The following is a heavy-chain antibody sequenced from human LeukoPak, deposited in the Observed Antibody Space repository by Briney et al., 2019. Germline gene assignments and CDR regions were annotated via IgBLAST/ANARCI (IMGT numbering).Heavy chain of an antibody. V-gene: IGHV4-59*08. Sequence: SETLSLTCTVSGGSISSYYWSWIRQPPGKGLEWIGYIYYSGSTNYNPSLKSRVTISVDTSKNQFSLKLSSVTAADTAVYYCARHMYKFFFDPWGQGTLVTVSS. CDR3: ARHMYKFFFDP. J-gene: IGHJ5*02. CDR1: GGSISSYY. D-gene: IGHD2-8*01. CDR2: IYYSGST.